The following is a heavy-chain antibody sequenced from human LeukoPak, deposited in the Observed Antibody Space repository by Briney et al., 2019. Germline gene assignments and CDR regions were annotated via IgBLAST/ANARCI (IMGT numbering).Heavy chain of an antibody. CDR3: ARVPPSGTYDFWSGYPDY. Sequence: PSETLSLTCTVSGGSISSYYWSWIRRPPGKGLEWIGYIYYSGSTNYNPSLKSRVTISVDTSKNQFSLKLSSVTAADTAVYYCARVPPSGTYDFWSGYPDYWGQGTLVTVSS. D-gene: IGHD3-3*01. V-gene: IGHV4-59*01. CDR2: IYYSGST. CDR1: GGSISSYY. J-gene: IGHJ4*02.